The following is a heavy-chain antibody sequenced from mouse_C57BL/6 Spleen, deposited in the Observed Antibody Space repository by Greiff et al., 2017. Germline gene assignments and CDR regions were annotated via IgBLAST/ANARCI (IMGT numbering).Heavy chain of an antibody. Sequence: VKLQQPGAELVMPGASVKLSCKASGYTFTSYWMHWVKQRPGQGLEWIGEIDPSDSYTNYNQKFKGKSTLTVDKSSSTAYMQLSSLTSEDSAVYYCARNYHSWFAYWGQGTLVTVSA. CDR3: ARNYHSWFAY. V-gene: IGHV1-69*01. CDR2: IDPSDSYT. J-gene: IGHJ3*01. D-gene: IGHD1-1*02. CDR1: GYTFTSYW.